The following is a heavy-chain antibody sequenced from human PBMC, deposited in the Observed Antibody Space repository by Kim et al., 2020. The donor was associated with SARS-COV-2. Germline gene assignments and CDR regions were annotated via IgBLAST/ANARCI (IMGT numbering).Heavy chain of an antibody. CDR2: ISYDGSNK. J-gene: IGHJ4*01. CDR3: AKEMSDYVWGSYGFDY. V-gene: IGHV3-30*18. D-gene: IGHD3-16*01. Sequence: GWSLRLSCAASGFTFSSYGMHWVRQAPGKGLEWVAVISYDGSNKYYADSVKGRFTISRDNSKNTLYLQMNSLRAEDTAVYYCAKEMSDYVWGSYGFDYWG. CDR1: GFTFSSYG.